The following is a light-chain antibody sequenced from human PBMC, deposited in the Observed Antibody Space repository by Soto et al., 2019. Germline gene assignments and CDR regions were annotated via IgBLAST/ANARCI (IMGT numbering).Light chain of an antibody. CDR1: QTVDTW. V-gene: IGKV1-5*03. CDR3: QQYNNYPRT. CDR2: RAS. J-gene: IGKJ1*01. Sequence: DIQMTQFPSTLPASVGDTVTITCRASQTVDTWLAWHQQKPGKAPSLLISRASSLESGVPSRFSGSGSGTEFTLTIRRLQPDDFASYYCQQYNNYPRTFGQGTKVEVK.